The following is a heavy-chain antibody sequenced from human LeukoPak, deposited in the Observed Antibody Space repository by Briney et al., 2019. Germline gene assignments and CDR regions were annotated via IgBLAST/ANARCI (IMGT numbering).Heavy chain of an antibody. CDR3: AREGRVSGYDFDC. CDR1: GFTFSSYW. CDR2: INSDGSSI. V-gene: IGHV3-74*03. J-gene: IGHJ4*02. D-gene: IGHD5-12*01. Sequence: PGGSLRLSCAASGFTFSSYWMHWVRQAPGKRLVWVSRINSDGSSITYADSVKGRFTISRDNAKNTLFLQMNSLRVEDTALYYCAREGRVSGYDFDCWGQGTLVTVSS.